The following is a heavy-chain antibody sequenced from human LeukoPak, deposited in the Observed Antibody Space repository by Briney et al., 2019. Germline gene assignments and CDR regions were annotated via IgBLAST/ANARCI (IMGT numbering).Heavy chain of an antibody. V-gene: IGHV4-59*01. J-gene: IGHJ4*02. Sequence: SETLSLTCTVSGGSISSYYWSWIRQPPGKGLEWIGYIYYSGSTNYNPSLKSRVTISVDTSKNQFSLKLSSVTAADTAVYYCARMVGDYYGSGSYYNPTYYFDYWGRGTLVTVSS. CDR2: IYYSGST. CDR3: ARMVGDYYGSGSYYNPTYYFDY. CDR1: GGSISSYY. D-gene: IGHD3-10*01.